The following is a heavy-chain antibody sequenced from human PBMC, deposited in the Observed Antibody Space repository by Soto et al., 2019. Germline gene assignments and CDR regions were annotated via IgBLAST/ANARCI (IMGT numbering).Heavy chain of an antibody. CDR3: HCWYYSGYYYYGMDV. V-gene: IGHV1-8*01. CDR1: GYTFTSYD. D-gene: IGHD4-4*01. CDR2: MNPNSGNT. J-gene: IGHJ6*02. Sequence: ASVKVSCKASGYTFTSYDINWVRQATGQGLEWMGWMNPNSGNTGYAQKFQGRVTITADESTSTAYMELSSLRSEDTAVYYCHCWYYSGYYYYGMDVWGQGTTVTVSS.